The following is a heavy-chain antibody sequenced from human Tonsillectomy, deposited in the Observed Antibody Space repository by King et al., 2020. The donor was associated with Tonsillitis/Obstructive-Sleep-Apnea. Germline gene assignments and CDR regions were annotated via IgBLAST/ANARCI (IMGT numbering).Heavy chain of an antibody. J-gene: IGHJ6*03. D-gene: IGHD2-2*02. Sequence: QLQESGPGLVKPSETLSLTCTVSGGSISSYYWSWIRQPPGKGLEWIGYIYYSGSTNYNPSLKSRVTISVDTSKNQFSLKLSSVTAADTAVYYCAGDRFLDIPGYYYYYDRDVWGKGTTVTVSS. CDR1: GGSISSYY. CDR3: AGDRFLDIPGYYYYYDRDV. V-gene: IGHV4-59*01. CDR2: IYYSGST.